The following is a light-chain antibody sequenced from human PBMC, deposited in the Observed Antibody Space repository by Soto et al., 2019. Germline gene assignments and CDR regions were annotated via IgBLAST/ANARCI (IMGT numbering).Light chain of an antibody. J-gene: IGKJ4*01. V-gene: IGKV3-11*01. CDR1: QSVSSY. CDR2: DAS. Sequence: EIVLTQSPATLSLSPGERATLSCRASQSVSSYLAWYQQKTGQAPRLLIYDASNRATGIPARFSGSGSGTAFTLTISSLEPEDFAGYYCQQRSNWPSTFGGGTKVEIK. CDR3: QQRSNWPST.